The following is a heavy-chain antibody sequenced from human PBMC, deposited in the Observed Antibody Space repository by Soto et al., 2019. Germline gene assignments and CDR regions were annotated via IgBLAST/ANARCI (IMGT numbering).Heavy chain of an antibody. CDR2: VSGTGDNT. CDR3: AKNGPRSHYSSSSTDLDY. J-gene: IGHJ4*02. Sequence: EVQLLESGGGLVQPGGSLRLSCAASGLIFGTYGMSWVRQAPGKGLEWVSAVSGTGDNTYYADSVKGRFTISRDNSRHTLYLQMNSLRAEDTAIYYCAKNGPRSHYSSSSTDLDYWGLGTLVTVSS. D-gene: IGHD6-6*01. CDR1: GLIFGTYG. V-gene: IGHV3-23*01.